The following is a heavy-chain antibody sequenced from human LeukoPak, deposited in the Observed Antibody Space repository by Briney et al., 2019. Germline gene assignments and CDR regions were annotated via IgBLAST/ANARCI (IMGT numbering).Heavy chain of an antibody. D-gene: IGHD3-22*01. CDR1: GFTFSSYG. J-gene: IGHJ1*01. CDR3: AKSEPIYDSRPGAEYFQH. CDR2: ISYDGSNK. V-gene: IGHV3-30*18. Sequence: PGRSLRLSCAASGFTFSSYGMHWVRQAPGKGLEWVAVISYDGSNKYYADSVKGRFTISRDNSKNTLYLQMNSLRAEDTAVYYCAKSEPIYDSRPGAEYFQHWGQGTLVTVSS.